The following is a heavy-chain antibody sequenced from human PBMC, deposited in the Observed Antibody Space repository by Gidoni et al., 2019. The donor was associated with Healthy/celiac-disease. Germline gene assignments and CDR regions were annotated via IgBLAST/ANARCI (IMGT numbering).Heavy chain of an antibody. Sequence: QVQLQESGPGLVKPSGTLSLTCAVSGVSISSSNWWSWVRQPPGKGLEWIGEIYHSGSTNYNPSLKSRVTISVDKSKNQFSLKLSSVTAADTAVYYCARVGAYLPYCSGGSCTAEYFQHWGQGTLVTVSS. D-gene: IGHD2-15*01. J-gene: IGHJ1*01. CDR3: ARVGAYLPYCSGGSCTAEYFQH. CDR1: GVSISSSNW. CDR2: IYHSGST. V-gene: IGHV4-4*02.